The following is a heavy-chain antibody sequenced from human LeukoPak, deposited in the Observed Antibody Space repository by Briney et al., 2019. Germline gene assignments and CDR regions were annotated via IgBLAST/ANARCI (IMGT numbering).Heavy chain of an antibody. V-gene: IGHV1-18*01. J-gene: IGHJ4*02. CDR3: ARVYYSGSYFHYFDY. CDR2: ITTDDETT. D-gene: IGHD1-26*01. Sequence: GASVKVSCKASGYTFRNFGITWVRQAPGQGLEWLGWITTDDETTNYAQQFQGRVTMNTDTSTNTAYMELKSLRSGGTAVYFCARVYYSGSYFHYFDYWGRERWSPSPQ. CDR1: GYTFRNFG.